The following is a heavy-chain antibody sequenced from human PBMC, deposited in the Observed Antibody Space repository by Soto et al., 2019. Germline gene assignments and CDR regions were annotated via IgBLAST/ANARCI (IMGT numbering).Heavy chain of an antibody. J-gene: IGHJ6*02. CDR3: AKDLLGPGRAYGMDV. V-gene: IGHV3-30*18. CDR2: TSYDGSNK. D-gene: IGHD7-27*01. CDR1: GFTFSSYG. Sequence: QVQLVESGGGVVQPGRSLRLSCAASGFTFSSYGMHWVRQAPGKGLEWVAVTSYDGSNKYYADSVKGRFTISRDNSKNTLYRQMNCLRAEDTAVYYCAKDLLGPGRAYGMDVWGQGTTVTVSS.